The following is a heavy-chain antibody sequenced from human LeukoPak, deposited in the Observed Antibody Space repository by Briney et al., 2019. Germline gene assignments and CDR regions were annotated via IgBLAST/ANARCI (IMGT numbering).Heavy chain of an antibody. J-gene: IGHJ4*02. CDR2: ISGSGGST. Sequence: PGGSLRLSCAASGFTFSSYAMNWVRQAPGKGLEWVSSISGSGGSTYYADSVKGRFTISRDNSKNTLYLQVNSLRAEDTAVYYCAMYVVINRYFDYWGQGTLVTVSS. CDR3: AMYVVINRYFDY. V-gene: IGHV3-23*01. D-gene: IGHD3-22*01. CDR1: GFTFSSYA.